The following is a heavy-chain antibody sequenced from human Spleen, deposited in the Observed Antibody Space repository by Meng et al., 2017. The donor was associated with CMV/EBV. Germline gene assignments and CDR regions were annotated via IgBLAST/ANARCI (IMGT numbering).Heavy chain of an antibody. J-gene: IGHJ6*02. Sequence: GESLKISCAASGFTLNSYWMSWVRQAPGKGLQWVANIKQDGSEKYYVDSVKGRFTISRDNAKNSLFLQMNSLRGEDTAVYYCAKAPLYYYYGMEVWGQGTTVTVSS. CDR1: GFTLNSYW. V-gene: IGHV3-7*01. CDR3: AKAPLYYYYGMEV. CDR2: IKQDGSEK. D-gene: IGHD1-14*01.